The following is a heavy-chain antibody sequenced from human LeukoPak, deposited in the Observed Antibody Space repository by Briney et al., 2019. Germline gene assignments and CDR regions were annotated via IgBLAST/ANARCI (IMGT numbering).Heavy chain of an antibody. CDR1: GFTFSSYT. V-gene: IGHV3-21*01. J-gene: IGHJ4*02. Sequence: GGSLRLSCAASGFTFSSYTMNWVRQAPGKGLEWVSSISSGSSYIYYPDSVKGRFTITRDNAKNSLYLQMNSLRAVDTAVYYCARGARGYSGPSDYWGQGTLVTVSS. CDR2: ISSGSSYI. CDR3: ARGARGYSGPSDY. D-gene: IGHD5-12*01.